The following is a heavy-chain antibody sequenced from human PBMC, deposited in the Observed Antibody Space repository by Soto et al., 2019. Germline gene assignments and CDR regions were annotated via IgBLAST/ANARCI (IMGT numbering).Heavy chain of an antibody. D-gene: IGHD6-19*01. CDR3: ARAPIAVAGDFDY. CDR2: ISHYNANT. Sequence: ASVKGSCKASGYTFTSYGISWGRQAPGQGLEGMGCISHYNANTNYKHKLQGRVTMTTEASTSTAYKELRTLRSDDTTVYYCARAPIAVAGDFDYWGQGTLVTVSS. J-gene: IGHJ4*02. V-gene: IGHV1-18*04. CDR1: GYTFTSYG.